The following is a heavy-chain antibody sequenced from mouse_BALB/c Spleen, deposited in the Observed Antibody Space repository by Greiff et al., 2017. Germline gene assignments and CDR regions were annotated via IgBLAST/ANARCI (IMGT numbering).Heavy chain of an antibody. Sequence: EVKLLESGPGLVKPSQSLSLTCSVTGYSITSGYYWNWIRQFPGNKLEWMGYISYDGSNNYNPSLKNRISITRDTSKNQFFLKLNSVTTEDTATYYCARGEIYDGYYGAMDYWGQGTSVTVSS. V-gene: IGHV3-6*02. CDR1: GYSITSGYY. D-gene: IGHD2-3*01. CDR3: ARGEIYDGYYGAMDY. J-gene: IGHJ4*01. CDR2: ISYDGSN.